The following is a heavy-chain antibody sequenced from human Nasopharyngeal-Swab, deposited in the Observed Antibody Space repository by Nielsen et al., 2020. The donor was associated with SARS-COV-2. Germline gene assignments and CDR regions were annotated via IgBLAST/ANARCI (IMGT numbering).Heavy chain of an antibody. V-gene: IGHV3-21*01. CDR1: GFIFSSYS. CDR3: ARDLHGDYALDY. Sequence: GESLKISCAASGFIFSSYSMNWVRQAPGKGPEWVSSTSTSGSYIYYADSVKGRFTISRDNAKNSLYLQMNSLRAEDTAVYYCARDLHGDYALDYWGQGTLVTVSS. J-gene: IGHJ4*02. CDR2: TSTSGSYI. D-gene: IGHD4-17*01.